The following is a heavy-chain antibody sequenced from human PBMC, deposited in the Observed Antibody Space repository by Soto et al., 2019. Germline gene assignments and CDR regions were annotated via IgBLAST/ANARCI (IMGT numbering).Heavy chain of an antibody. D-gene: IGHD4-17*01. CDR2: IYHSGST. CDR1: GGSIGGGGYS. V-gene: IGHV4-30-2*01. J-gene: IGHJ6*02. CDR3: ARAHYGDYGYGMDV. Sequence: PSETLSLTCAVSGGSIGGGGYSWSWIRQPPGKGLEWIGYIYHSGSTYYNPSLKSRVTISVDRSKNQFSLKLSSVTAADTAVYYCARAHYGDYGYGMDVWGQGTTVTVSS.